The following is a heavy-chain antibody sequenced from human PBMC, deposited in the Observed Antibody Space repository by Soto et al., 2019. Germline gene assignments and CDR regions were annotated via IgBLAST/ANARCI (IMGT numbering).Heavy chain of an antibody. D-gene: IGHD6-13*01. CDR2: INPASGST. J-gene: IGHJ4*02. CDR3: ARDLAAGEY. Sequence: QVQLVQSGAEVKKPGASVKLSCRTSGYTFTHYYIHWVRQAPGQGLEWLATINPASGSTNCAQDFQGRVTLTMDTSTTTVYMELSGLRAEDAAIFFFARDLAAGEYWGQGTLVMVSS. V-gene: IGHV1-46*01. CDR1: GYTFTHYY.